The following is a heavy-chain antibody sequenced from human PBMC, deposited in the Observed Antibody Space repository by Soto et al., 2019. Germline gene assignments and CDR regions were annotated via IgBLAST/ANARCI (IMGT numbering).Heavy chain of an antibody. Sequence: QVQLQESGPGLVKPSQTLSLTCTVSGGSISSGDYYWSWIRQPPGKGLEWIGYIYYSGSTYYNPSLKSRVTISVDTSKNQFSLKLSSVTAADTAVYYCARDPGITMVRGVIISSPPRWGQGTLVTVSS. CDR2: IYYSGST. CDR1: GGSISSGDYY. V-gene: IGHV4-30-4*01. CDR3: ARDPGITMVRGVIISSPPR. J-gene: IGHJ4*02. D-gene: IGHD3-10*01.